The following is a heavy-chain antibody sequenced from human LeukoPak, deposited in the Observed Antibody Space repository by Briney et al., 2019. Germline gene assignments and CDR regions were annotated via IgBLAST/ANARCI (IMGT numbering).Heavy chain of an antibody. Sequence: SETLSLTCAVYGGSFSGYYWSWIRQPPGKGLEWIGEINHSGSTNYNPSLKSRVTISVDTSKNQFSLKLSSVTAADTAVYYCARGLVPSGWGNYFDYWGQGTLVTVSS. D-gene: IGHD3-16*01. CDR3: ARGLVPSGWGNYFDY. V-gene: IGHV4-34*01. CDR2: INHSGST. CDR1: GGSFSGYY. J-gene: IGHJ4*02.